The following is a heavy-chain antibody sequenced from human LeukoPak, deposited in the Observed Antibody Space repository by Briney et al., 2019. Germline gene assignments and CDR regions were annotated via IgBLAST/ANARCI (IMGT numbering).Heavy chain of an antibody. CDR1: GGTFSSYA. V-gene: IGHV1-69*06. CDR2: IIPIFGTA. CDR3: ARERIQAPYYYMDF. Sequence: SVKVSCKASGGTFSSYAISWVRQAPGQGLEWMGGIIPIFGTANYAQKFQGRVTITADKSTSTAYMELSSLRSEDTAVYYCARERIQAPYYYMDFWGKGTTVTVSS. D-gene: IGHD5-18*01. J-gene: IGHJ6*03.